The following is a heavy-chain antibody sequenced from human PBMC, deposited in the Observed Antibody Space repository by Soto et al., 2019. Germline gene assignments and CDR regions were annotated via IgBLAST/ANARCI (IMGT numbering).Heavy chain of an antibody. CDR2: IKKDGSEK. Sequence: EVQLVESGGGLVQPGESLRLSCAASGFTFKNYWMSWVRQAPGRGLEWMAYIKKDGSEKDYVDSVRGRFIISRDNAKNSLYLLMNSLRAEDTAVYYCARGHYAMDVWGQGTTVTVSS. CDR3: ARGHYAMDV. V-gene: IGHV3-7*05. J-gene: IGHJ6*02. CDR1: GFTFKNYW.